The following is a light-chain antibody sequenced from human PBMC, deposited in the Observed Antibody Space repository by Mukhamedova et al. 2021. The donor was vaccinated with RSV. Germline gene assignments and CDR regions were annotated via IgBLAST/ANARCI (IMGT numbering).Light chain of an antibody. CDR1: VSSY. CDR3: QQYNNWWT. V-gene: IGKV3-15*01. CDR2: GAS. Sequence: VSSYLAWYQQKPGQAPRLLIYGASTRATGIPARFSGSGSGTEFTLTISSMQSEDFAVYYCQQYNNWWTFGQGTKVEIK. J-gene: IGKJ1*01.